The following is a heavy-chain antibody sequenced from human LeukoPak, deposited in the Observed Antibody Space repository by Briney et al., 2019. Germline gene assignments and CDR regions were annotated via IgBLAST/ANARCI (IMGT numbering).Heavy chain of an antibody. Sequence: SETLSLTCSVSGSSIISSSYYWGWIRQPPGKGLEWIGSIYYSGTTYYNPSLKSRVTISVDTSKNQFSLKVSSVTAADTAVYYCARQVSSWWIRYYFDYWGQGTLVTVPS. CDR2: IYYSGTT. D-gene: IGHD6-13*01. V-gene: IGHV4-39*01. J-gene: IGHJ4*02. CDR1: GSSIISSSYY. CDR3: ARQVSSWWIRYYFDY.